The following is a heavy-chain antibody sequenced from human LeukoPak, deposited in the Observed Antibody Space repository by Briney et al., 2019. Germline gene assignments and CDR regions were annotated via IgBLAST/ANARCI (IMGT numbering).Heavy chain of an antibody. CDR2: ISPYNGNT. CDR3: AKDGRSNYFYYHTMDV. Sequence: GASVKVSCKPYGYTFNTYGITWVRQAPGQGLEWMGWISPYNGNTNYAQKFQGRVTMTTDTSTSTAYMELRSLRSDDTAVYYCAKDGRSNYFYYHTMDVWGQGTTVTVSS. J-gene: IGHJ6*02. CDR1: GYTFNTYG. V-gene: IGHV1-18*01. D-gene: IGHD3-10*01.